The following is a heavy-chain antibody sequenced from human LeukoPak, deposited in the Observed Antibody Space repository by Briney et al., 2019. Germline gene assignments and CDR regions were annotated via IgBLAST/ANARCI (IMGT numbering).Heavy chain of an antibody. V-gene: IGHV1-46*01. CDR1: GYTFTSYY. CDR3: ATSILYCSSTSCLHG. Sequence: ASVKVSCKASGYTFTSYYMHWVRQAPGQGLEWMGIINPSGGSTSYAQKFQGRVTMTEDTSTDTAYMELSSLRSEDTAVYYCATSILYCSSTSCLHGWGQGTLVTVSS. J-gene: IGHJ4*02. D-gene: IGHD2-2*01. CDR2: INPSGGST.